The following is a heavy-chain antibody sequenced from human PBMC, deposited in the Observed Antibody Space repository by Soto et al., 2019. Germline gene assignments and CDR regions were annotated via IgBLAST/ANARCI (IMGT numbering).Heavy chain of an antibody. CDR2: ISAYNGNR. CDR1: GYTFTSYG. V-gene: IGHV1-18*04. CDR3: ARDRSLLLWFGESPFDY. J-gene: IGHJ4*02. Sequence: QVQLVQSGAEVKKPGASVKVSCKASGYTFTSYGISWVRQSPGQGLEWMGWISAYNGNRNYAQKLQGRVTMTTDTYTRTAYLELRSLRSDDTAVYYCARDRSLLLWFGESPFDYWGQGTLVTVSS. D-gene: IGHD3-10*01.